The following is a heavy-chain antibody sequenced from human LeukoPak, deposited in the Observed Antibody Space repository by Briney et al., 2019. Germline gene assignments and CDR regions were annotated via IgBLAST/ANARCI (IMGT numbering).Heavy chain of an antibody. CDR2: IYYSGST. D-gene: IGHD6-13*01. Sequence: SETLSLTCTVSGASISRYYWNWIRQPPGKGLEWIGYIYYSGSTNYNPSLKSRVTISVATSKNQFSLKLSSVTAADTAVYYCARGTSSSINFDYWGQGTLVTISS. V-gene: IGHV4-59*01. J-gene: IGHJ4*02. CDR3: ARGTSSSINFDY. CDR1: GASISRYY.